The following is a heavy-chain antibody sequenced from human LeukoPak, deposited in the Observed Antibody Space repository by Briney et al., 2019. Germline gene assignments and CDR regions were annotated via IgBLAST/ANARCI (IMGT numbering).Heavy chain of an antibody. CDR1: GFTFSSYS. V-gene: IGHV3-21*01. D-gene: IGHD3-22*01. Sequence: PGGSLRLSCAASGFTFSSYSMNWVRQAPGKGLEWVSSISSSSSYIYYADSVKGRFTISRDNAKNSLYLQMNSLRAEDTAVYYCARDSAPITMVVVVPAGFDYWGQGTRVIVSS. CDR3: ARDSAPITMVVVVPAGFDY. J-gene: IGHJ4*02. CDR2: ISSSSSYI.